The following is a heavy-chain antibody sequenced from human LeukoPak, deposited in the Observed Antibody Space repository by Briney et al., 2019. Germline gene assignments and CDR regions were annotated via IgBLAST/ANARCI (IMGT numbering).Heavy chain of an antibody. V-gene: IGHV4-59*02. CDR3: ARDLSYCSSTSCYGYIDV. Sequence: GSLRLSCAASGFTVSSNEMSWIRQPPGKGLEWIGYIYYSGSTDYNPSLNSRVTISLDTSKKQFSLKMSSVTAADTAVYYCARDLSYCSSTSCYGYIDVWGKGTTVTVSS. CDR1: GFTVSSNE. J-gene: IGHJ6*03. D-gene: IGHD2-2*01. CDR2: IYYSGST.